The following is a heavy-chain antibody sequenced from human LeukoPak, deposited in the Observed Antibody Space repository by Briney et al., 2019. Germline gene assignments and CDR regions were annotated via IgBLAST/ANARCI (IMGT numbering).Heavy chain of an antibody. D-gene: IGHD3-22*01. V-gene: IGHV3-23*01. CDR2: ISGSGGST. CDR1: GFTFSSYA. J-gene: IGHJ5*02. Sequence: GGSLRLSCAASGFTFSSYAMSWVRQAPGKGLEWVSAISGSGGSTYYADSVKGRFTISRDNSKNTLYLQMNSLRAEGTAVYYCAKGRKGEVVVVIFMSWGQGTLVTVSS. CDR3: AKGRKGEVVVVIFMS.